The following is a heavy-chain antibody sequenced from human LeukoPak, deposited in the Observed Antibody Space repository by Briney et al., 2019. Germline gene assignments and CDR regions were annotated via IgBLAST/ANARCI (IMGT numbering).Heavy chain of an antibody. V-gene: IGHV3-30*18. D-gene: IGHD6-19*01. Sequence: GGSLRLSCVASGFTFSSNVMMWVSQAPGKGMEWVAVISYDGSNKYYADSVKGRFTISRDNSKNTLYLQMNSLRAEDTAVYYCAKENRPQWLDNYFDYWGQGTLVTVSS. CDR2: ISYDGSNK. J-gene: IGHJ4*02. CDR1: GFTFSSNV. CDR3: AKENRPQWLDNYFDY.